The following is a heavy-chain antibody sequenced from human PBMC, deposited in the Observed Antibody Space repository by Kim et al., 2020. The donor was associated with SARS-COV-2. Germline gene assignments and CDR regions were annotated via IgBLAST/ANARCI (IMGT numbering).Heavy chain of an antibody. J-gene: IGHJ4*02. CDR3: AVVHRFGESVDF. V-gene: IGHV4-31*02. Sequence: YYNPSIKGRVVISVDTSKNQFFLRVSSVTAADTAYYYCAVVHRFGESVDFWGQGTLATVSS. D-gene: IGHD3-10*01.